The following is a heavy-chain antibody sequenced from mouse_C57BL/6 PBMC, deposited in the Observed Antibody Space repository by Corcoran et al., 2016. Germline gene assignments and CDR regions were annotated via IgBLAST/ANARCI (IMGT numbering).Heavy chain of an antibody. V-gene: IGHV1-80*01. CDR3: AREVITTVVAIPFAY. D-gene: IGHD1-1*01. J-gene: IGHJ3*01. Sequence: QVQLQQSGAGLVKPGASVKITCKASGYAFSSDWLNWVKQRPGKGRERIGQIYPGDGDTNYNGKFKGKATLTAEKSSSTAYMQVSSLTSEDSAVYFCAREVITTVVAIPFAYRGQGALVTVSA. CDR2: IYPGDGDT. CDR1: GYAFSSDW.